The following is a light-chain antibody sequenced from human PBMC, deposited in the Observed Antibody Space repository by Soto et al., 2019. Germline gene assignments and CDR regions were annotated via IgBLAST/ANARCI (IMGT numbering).Light chain of an antibody. V-gene: IGLV2-14*01. CDR3: SSYTSSSLYV. CDR1: SNDVGGYNY. CDR2: EVS. Sequence: QSVLTQPASVSGSPGQSLTISCTGTSNDVGGYNYVSWFQQHPGKAPKLMIYEVSNRPSGVSDRFSGSRSGNTASLTISGLQAEDDADYYCSSYTSSSLYVFGTGTKVTVL. J-gene: IGLJ1*01.